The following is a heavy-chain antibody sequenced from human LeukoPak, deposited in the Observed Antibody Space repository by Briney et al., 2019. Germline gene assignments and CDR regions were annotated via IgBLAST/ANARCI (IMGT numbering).Heavy chain of an antibody. V-gene: IGHV1-8*01. J-gene: IGHJ4*02. D-gene: IGHD5-18*01. Sequence: ASVKVSCKASGYTFTSYDINWARQATGQGLEWMGWMNPNSGNTGYAQKFQGRVTMTRNTSISTAYMELSSLRSEDTAVYYCARKNTPGSYGYLNPLNFDYWGQGTLVTVSS. CDR3: ARKNTPGSYGYLNPLNFDY. CDR2: MNPNSGNT. CDR1: GYTFTSYD.